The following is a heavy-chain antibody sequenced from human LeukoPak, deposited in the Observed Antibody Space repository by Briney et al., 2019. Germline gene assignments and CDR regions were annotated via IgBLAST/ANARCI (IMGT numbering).Heavy chain of an antibody. CDR3: ARGGSQWLLPHFDF. Sequence: SQTLSLTCAISGDGVSSKNAAWNWIRQSPSRGLEWLGRTYYRSKWFNEYAVPVKTRISINPDTSKNQVSLQLNSVTPEDTAVYYCARGGSQWLLPHFDFWGQGILVTVSS. V-gene: IGHV6-1*01. CDR1: GDGVSSKNAA. J-gene: IGHJ4*02. CDR2: TYYRSKWFN. D-gene: IGHD6-19*01.